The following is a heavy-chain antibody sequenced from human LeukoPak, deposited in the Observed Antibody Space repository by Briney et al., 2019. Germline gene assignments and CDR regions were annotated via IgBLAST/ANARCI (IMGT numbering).Heavy chain of an antibody. CDR3: AKSYSSEENSYYYMDV. Sequence: GGSLRLSCAASGFTFSSYDMHWVRQATGKGLEWVSGISGSGIGGSTYHADSVKGRFTISRDNSKSTLYLEMNSLRAEDTAVYYCAKSYSSEENSYYYMDVWGKGTTVTVSS. D-gene: IGHD6-19*01. CDR1: GFTFSSYD. CDR2: ISGSGIGGST. V-gene: IGHV3-23*01. J-gene: IGHJ6*03.